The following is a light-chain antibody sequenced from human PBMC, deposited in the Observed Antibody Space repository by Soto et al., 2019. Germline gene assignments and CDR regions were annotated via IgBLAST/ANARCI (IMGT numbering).Light chain of an antibody. CDR1: ENIRTY. CDR3: QQTFGTPRT. J-gene: IGKJ1*01. CDR2: AAS. V-gene: IGKV1-39*01. Sequence: DIQMTQSPSSLSASAGDRVTITCRASENIRTYLNWYQQKPGNAPEVLIYAASKLQSGVPLRFSGSGSGTDFPLNITRLQPEDFATYYCQQTFGTPRTFGQGTKVDIK.